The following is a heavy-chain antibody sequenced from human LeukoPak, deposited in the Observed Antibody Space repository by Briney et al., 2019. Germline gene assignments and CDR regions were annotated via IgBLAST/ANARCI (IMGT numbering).Heavy chain of an antibody. Sequence: TGGSLRLSCAASGFTFSSYWMHWVRQAPGKGLVWVSRINSGGSSTSYADSVKGRFTISRDNAKNTLYLQMNSLRAEDTAVYYCARDGLDRGLWSYYYYIDVWGKGTTVTVSS. V-gene: IGHV3-74*01. CDR2: INSGGSST. CDR1: GFTFSSYW. D-gene: IGHD5-18*01. J-gene: IGHJ6*03. CDR3: ARDGLDRGLWSYYYYIDV.